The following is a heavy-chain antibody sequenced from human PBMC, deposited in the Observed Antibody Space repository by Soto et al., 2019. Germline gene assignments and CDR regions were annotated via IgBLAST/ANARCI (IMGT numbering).Heavy chain of an antibody. Sequence: SETLSLTCTVSGGSMSGYYWTWIRQSAGKGLEWIGRIYASGSTNSNPSLRSRVTMSLDTSKNQFSLKMNSVTAADTAVYYCAREGRYQRLYWNWIDPWGQGTRVTVSS. J-gene: IGHJ5*02. V-gene: IGHV4-4*07. D-gene: IGHD2-2*02. CDR1: GGSMSGYY. CDR2: IYASGST. CDR3: AREGRYQRLYWNWIDP.